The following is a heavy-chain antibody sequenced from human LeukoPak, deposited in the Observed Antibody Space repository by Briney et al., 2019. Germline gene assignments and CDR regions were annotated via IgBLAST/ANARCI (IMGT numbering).Heavy chain of an antibody. CDR2: IYYSGST. CDR1: GGSISSYY. CDR3: ARHGWELNFDY. J-gene: IGHJ4*02. V-gene: IGHV4-59*08. Sequence: SETLSLTCTVSGGSISSYYWSWIRQPPGKGLEWIGYIYYSGSTNYNPSLKSRVTISVDTSKNQFSLKLSPVTAADTAVYYCARHGWELNFDYWGQGTLVTVSS. D-gene: IGHD1-26*01.